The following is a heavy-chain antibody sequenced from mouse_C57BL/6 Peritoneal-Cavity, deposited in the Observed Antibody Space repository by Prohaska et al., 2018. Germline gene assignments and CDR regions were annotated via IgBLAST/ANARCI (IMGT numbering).Heavy chain of an antibody. V-gene: IGHV1-50*01. CDR3: ATLVFAY. D-gene: IGHD2-10*02. CDR2: IDPSDSYT. J-gene: IGHJ3*01. CDR1: GYTFTSYW. Sequence: QVQLQQPGAELVKPGASVQLSCKASGYTFTSYWMQWVKQRPGQGLELIGEIDPSDSYTNYNQKFKGKATLTVDTSSSTAYMQLSSLTSEDSAVYYCATLVFAYWGQGTLVTVSA.